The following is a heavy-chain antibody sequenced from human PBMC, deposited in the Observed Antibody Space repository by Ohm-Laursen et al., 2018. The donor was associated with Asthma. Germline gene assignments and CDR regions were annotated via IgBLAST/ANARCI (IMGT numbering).Heavy chain of an antibody. D-gene: IGHD1-26*01. CDR2: IKSKADGGTT. CDR3: TTESNSGNFYMGDY. V-gene: IGHV3-15*01. J-gene: IGHJ4*02. CDR1: GFTFSNAW. Sequence: SLRLSCAASGFTFSNAWMSWVRQAPGKGLEWVGRIKSKADGGTTDYAAPVKGRFTISRGDSKNTLYLQMNSLKTEDTAVYYCTTESNSGNFYMGDYWGQGTLVTVSS.